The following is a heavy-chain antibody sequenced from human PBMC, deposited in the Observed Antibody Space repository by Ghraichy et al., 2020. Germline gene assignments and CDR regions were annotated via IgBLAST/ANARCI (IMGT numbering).Heavy chain of an antibody. CDR1: GGSISSSNW. J-gene: IGHJ5*02. D-gene: IGHD3-10*01. CDR2: IYHSGST. CDR3: AGGTMVRGAQPGRIRFDP. V-gene: IGHV4-4*02. Sequence: SETLSLTCAVSGGSISSSNWWSWVRQPPGKGLEWIGEIYHSGSTNYNPSLKSRVTISVDKSKNQFSLKLSSVTAADTAVYYCAGGTMVRGAQPGRIRFDPWGQGTLVTVSS.